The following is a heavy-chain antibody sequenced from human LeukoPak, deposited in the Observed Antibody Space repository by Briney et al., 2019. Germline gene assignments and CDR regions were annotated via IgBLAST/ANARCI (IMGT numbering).Heavy chain of an antibody. CDR1: GYTFTTYG. D-gene: IGHD2-2*01. Sequence: GASVKVSCTAFGYTFTTYGINWVRQAPGQGLEWMGWIGPYNINTHYAQKVQGRVTMTTDTSTRTAYMELRSLRSADTAVYYCARTRDCSKTNCYVMDPWGQGTLVTVSS. J-gene: IGHJ5*02. V-gene: IGHV1-18*04. CDR2: IGPYNINT. CDR3: ARTRDCSKTNCYVMDP.